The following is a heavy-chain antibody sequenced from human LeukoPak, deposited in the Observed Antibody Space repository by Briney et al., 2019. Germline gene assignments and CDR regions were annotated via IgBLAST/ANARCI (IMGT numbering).Heavy chain of an antibody. Sequence: SETLSLTCTVSGGSILDSTYYWAWIRQPPGKGLEWIATIFYTGNTHYNPSLKSRVTMSVDTVKNQFSLNLNSVTAADTAVYYCARQSSGYYYGWFDPWGQGTLVTVSA. J-gene: IGHJ5*02. CDR1: GGSILDSTYY. CDR2: IFYTGNT. V-gene: IGHV4-39*01. CDR3: ARQSSGYYYGWFDP. D-gene: IGHD3-22*01.